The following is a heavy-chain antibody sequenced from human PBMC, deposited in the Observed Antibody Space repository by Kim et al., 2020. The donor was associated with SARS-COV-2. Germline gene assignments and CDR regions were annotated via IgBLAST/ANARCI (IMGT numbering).Heavy chain of an antibody. CDR1: GYSISSGYY. Sequence: SETLSLTCTVSGYSISSGYYWGWIRQPPGKGLEWIGSIYHSGSTYYNPSLKSRVTISVDTSKNQFSLKLSSVTAADTAVYYCARAISPGIAVAGCFDYWG. V-gene: IGHV4-38-2*02. CDR2: IYHSGST. CDR3: ARAISPGIAVAGCFDY. D-gene: IGHD6-19*01. J-gene: IGHJ4*01.